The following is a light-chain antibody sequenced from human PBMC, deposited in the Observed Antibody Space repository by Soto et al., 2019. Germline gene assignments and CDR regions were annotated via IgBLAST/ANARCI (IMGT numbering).Light chain of an antibody. CDR3: QQFASLPRT. V-gene: IGKV3-20*01. Sequence: EIVLTQSPGTLSLSPGESGTLSCRASQSLSSGFLAWYQQRPGQAPRLLIYAASSRATGIPDRFSGTGSGTDFTLTISRLEPEDFAVYYCQQFASLPRTFGXGTKVDIK. CDR2: AAS. CDR1: QSLSSGF. J-gene: IGKJ1*01.